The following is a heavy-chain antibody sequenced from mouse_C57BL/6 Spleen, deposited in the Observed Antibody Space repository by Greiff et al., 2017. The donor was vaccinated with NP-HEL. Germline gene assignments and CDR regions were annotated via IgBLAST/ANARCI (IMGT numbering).Heavy chain of an antibody. CDR2: ISSGGSYT. Sequence: EVKLVESGGDLVKPGGSLKLSCAASGFTFSSYGMSWVRQTPDKRLAWVATISSGGSYTYYPDSVKGRFTISRDNAKNTLYLQMSSLKSEDTAMYYCASLTGTDYFDYWGQGTTLTVSS. CDR1: GFTFSSYG. D-gene: IGHD4-1*01. V-gene: IGHV5-6*01. J-gene: IGHJ2*01. CDR3: ASLTGTDYFDY.